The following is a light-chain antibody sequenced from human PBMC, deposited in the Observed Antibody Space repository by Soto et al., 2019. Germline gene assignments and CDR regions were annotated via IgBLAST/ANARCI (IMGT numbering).Light chain of an antibody. J-gene: IGKJ1*01. Sequence: DIVMTQSPDSLAVSLGERATIHCKSSQSVLYSAKNKNFLTWYQQKPGQPPKLLIYWASTRKSGVPDRFTGSGSGTDFTLTISCLQSEDFATYYCQQYYSYPFWTFGQGTKVDIK. V-gene: IGKV4-1*01. CDR2: WAS. CDR3: QQYYSYPFWT. CDR1: QSVLYSAKNKNF.